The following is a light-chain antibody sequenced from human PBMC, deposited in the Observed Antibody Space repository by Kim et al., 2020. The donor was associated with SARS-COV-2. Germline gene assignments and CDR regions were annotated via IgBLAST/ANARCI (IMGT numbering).Light chain of an antibody. Sequence: PVQSVTISCTGTSSDVGDYNYVSWYQLHPGSAPKLIIHEVNKRPSGVPDRFSGSKSGNTASLTVSGLQAEDEADYYCSSFALSNIVFGGGTQLTVL. V-gene: IGLV2-8*01. CDR2: EVN. CDR1: SSDVGDYNY. CDR3: SSFALSNIV. J-gene: IGLJ3*02.